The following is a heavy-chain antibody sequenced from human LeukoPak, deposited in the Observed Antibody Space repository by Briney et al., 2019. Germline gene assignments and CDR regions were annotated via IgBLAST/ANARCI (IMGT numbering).Heavy chain of an antibody. D-gene: IGHD3-22*01. J-gene: IGHJ4*02. CDR3: TTEAYEYYDSSGSLSDY. V-gene: IGHV3-15*01. CDR2: IKSKTDGGTT. CDR1: GFTVSSNY. Sequence: GGSLRLSCAASGFTVSSNYMSWVRQAPGKGLEWVGRIKSKTDGGTTDYAAPVKGRFTISRDDSKNTLYLQMNSLKTEDTAVYYCTTEAYEYYDSSGSLSDYWGQGTLVTVSS.